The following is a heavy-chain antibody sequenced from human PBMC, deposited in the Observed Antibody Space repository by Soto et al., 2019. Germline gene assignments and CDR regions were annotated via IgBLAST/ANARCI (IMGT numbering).Heavy chain of an antibody. CDR2: IYWDDDK. V-gene: IGHV2-5*02. CDR3: AHSRCGGVCLQSYSSDYYYGMDG. J-gene: IGHJ6*02. CDR1: GFSLSTGGVG. D-gene: IGHD2-21*02. Sequence: QITLKESGPSLVKPTQTLTLTCTFSGFSLSTGGVGVGWIRQPPGKALAWLALIYWDDDKRYSPSLRSRLTGTKDSSKNQGVLTMTNVDPVDTATYYCAHSRCGGVCLQSYSSDYYYGMDGWGQGTTVTVSS.